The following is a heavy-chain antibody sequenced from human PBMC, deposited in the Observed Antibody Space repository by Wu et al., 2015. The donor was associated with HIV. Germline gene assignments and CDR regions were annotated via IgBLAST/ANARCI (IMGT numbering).Heavy chain of an antibody. CDR1: GYTFTGYY. Sequence: QVQLVQSGAEVKKPGASVKVSCKASGYTFTGYYMHWVRQAPGQGLEWMGWINPNSGGTNYAQKFQGRVTMTRDTSISTAYMELSRLRSDDTAVYYCAREGYGSGSYYNEGYFDVLGPGNAGHRLL. J-gene: IGHJ4*02. CDR2: INPNSGGT. V-gene: IGHV1-2*02. CDR3: AREGYGSGSYYNEGYFDV. D-gene: IGHD3-10*01.